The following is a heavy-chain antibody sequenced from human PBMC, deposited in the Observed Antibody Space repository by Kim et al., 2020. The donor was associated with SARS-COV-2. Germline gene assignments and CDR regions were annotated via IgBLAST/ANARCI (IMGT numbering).Heavy chain of an antibody. V-gene: IGHV3-23*01. D-gene: IGHD2-2*01. CDR3: AKVAVAAAMFYFDN. J-gene: IGHJ4*02. Sequence: AHSVKGRFSISRDNSKNTLYLQMNSLRAEDTAVYYCAKVAVAAAMFYFDNWGQGTLVSVSS.